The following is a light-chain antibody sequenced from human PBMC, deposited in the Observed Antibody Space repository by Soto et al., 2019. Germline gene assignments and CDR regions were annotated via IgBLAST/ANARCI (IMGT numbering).Light chain of an antibody. Sequence: QSVLTQPASVSGSPGQSITISCTGTSSDVGSYNLVSWYQQHPGKAPKLMIYEGSKRPSGVSNRFSGSKSGNTASLTISGLQAEDEADYYCCSYAGSSCGVFGGGTKLTVL. CDR1: SSDVGSYNL. J-gene: IGLJ2*01. CDR2: EGS. V-gene: IGLV2-23*01. CDR3: CSYAGSSCGV.